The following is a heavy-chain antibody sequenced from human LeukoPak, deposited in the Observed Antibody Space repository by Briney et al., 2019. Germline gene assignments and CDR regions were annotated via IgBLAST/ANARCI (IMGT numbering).Heavy chain of an antibody. CDR1: GFTFSSYA. CDR2: ISYDGSNK. CDR3: ARGLRGSTAFDY. V-gene: IGHV3-30*04. D-gene: IGHD5-12*01. J-gene: IGHJ4*02. Sequence: LPGGSLRLSCAASGFTFSSYAMHWVRQAPGKGLEWVAVISYDGSNKYYADSVKGRFTISRDNSKNTLYLQMNRLRAEDTAVYYCARGLRGSTAFDYWGQGTLVTVSS.